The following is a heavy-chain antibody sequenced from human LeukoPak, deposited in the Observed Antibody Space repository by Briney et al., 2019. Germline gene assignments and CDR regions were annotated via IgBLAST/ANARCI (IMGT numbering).Heavy chain of an antibody. CDR3: ARDQRNCSGGSCYPPNAFDV. CDR2: IIPIFGTA. Sequence: AASVKVSCKASGGTFSSYAISWVRQAPGQGLEWMGGIIPIFGTANYAQKFQGRVTITTDESTSTAYMELSSLRSEDTAVYYCARDQRNCSGGSCYPPNAFDVWGQGTMVTVSS. V-gene: IGHV1-69*05. D-gene: IGHD2-15*01. CDR1: GGTFSSYA. J-gene: IGHJ3*01.